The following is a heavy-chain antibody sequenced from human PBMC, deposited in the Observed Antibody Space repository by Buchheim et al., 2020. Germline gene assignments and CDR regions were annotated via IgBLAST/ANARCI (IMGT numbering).Heavy chain of an antibody. Sequence: QVQLVQSGAEVKKPGASVKISCKASGYTFTGYYMHWVRQAPGQGLEWMGWINPNSGGTNYAQKFQGWVTMTRDTSISTAYMELSRLRSDDTAVYYCARELSQEEVVTAVPFDYWGQGTL. CDR1: GYTFTGYY. D-gene: IGHD2-21*02. J-gene: IGHJ4*02. CDR3: ARELSQEEVVTAVPFDY. V-gene: IGHV1-2*04. CDR2: INPNSGGT.